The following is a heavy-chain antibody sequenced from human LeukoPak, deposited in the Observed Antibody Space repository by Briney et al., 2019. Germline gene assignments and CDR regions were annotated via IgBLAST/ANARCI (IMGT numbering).Heavy chain of an antibody. J-gene: IGHJ4*02. D-gene: IGHD4-17*01. CDR2: KSGSGGST. CDR3: ASVASTVTTVPGYYFDY. V-gene: IGHV3-23*01. CDR1: RFTYSSHA. Sequence: PGGSLRLSCASSRFTYSSHAMSWAPHPPAKGLEYVSAKSGSGGSTYYADSVTGRFTISRDNSKNTLYLQMNSLRAEDTAVYYCASVASTVTTVPGYYFDYWGQGTLVTVSS.